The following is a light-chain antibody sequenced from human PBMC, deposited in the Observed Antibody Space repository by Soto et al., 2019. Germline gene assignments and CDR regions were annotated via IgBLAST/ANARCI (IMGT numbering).Light chain of an antibody. Sequence: DIQMTQSLSTLSASVGDRFTITCRASQSISSWLAWYQQKPGKAPKLLIYDASSLESGVPSRFSGSGSGTEFTLTISSLQPDDFATYYCQQYNSYSPTFGQGTKVDIK. CDR3: QQYNSYSPT. V-gene: IGKV1-5*01. CDR2: DAS. CDR1: QSISSW. J-gene: IGKJ1*01.